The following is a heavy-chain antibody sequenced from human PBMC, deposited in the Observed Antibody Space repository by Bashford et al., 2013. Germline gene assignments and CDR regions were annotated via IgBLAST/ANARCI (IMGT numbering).Heavy chain of an antibody. D-gene: IGHD3-3*01. CDR3: AKNTIFGVAPYGMDV. Sequence: ASVKVSCKASGYTFTSYDINWVRQATGQGLEWMGWMNPNSGNTGYAQKFQGRVTMTRNTSISTAYMXLSSLRSEDTAVYYCAKNTIFGVAPYGMDVWGQGTTVTVSS. CDR1: GYTFTSYD. J-gene: IGHJ6*02. CDR2: MNPNSGNT. V-gene: IGHV1-8*01.